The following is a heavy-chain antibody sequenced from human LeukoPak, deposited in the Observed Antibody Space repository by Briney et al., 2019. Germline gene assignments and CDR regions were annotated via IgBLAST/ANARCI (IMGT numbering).Heavy chain of an antibody. CDR2: INGDESAT. CDR1: GFTFSSYW. CDR3: ARGFGSGPGN. J-gene: IGHJ4*02. D-gene: IGHD3-10*01. V-gene: IGHV3-74*01. Sequence: GGSLRLSCAASGFTFSSYWMHWVRQAPGKGLVWVSRINGDESATSYADSVKGRFTISRDNAKNTLYLLMNSLRAEDTAVYYCARGFGSGPGNWGQGTLVTVSS.